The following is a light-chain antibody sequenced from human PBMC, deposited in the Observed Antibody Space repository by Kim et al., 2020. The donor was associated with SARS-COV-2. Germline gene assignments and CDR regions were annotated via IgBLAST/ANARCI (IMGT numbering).Light chain of an antibody. J-gene: IGKJ2*01. CDR3: QHYNSYSYT. V-gene: IGKV1-5*03. Sequence: DIQMTQSPSTLSASVGDRVTITCRASQSISSWLAWYQQKPGKAPKLLIYKASNLETGVPSRFSGSGSGTEFTLTISSLQPDDYATYYCQHYNSYSYTFGQGTKLEI. CDR1: QSISSW. CDR2: KAS.